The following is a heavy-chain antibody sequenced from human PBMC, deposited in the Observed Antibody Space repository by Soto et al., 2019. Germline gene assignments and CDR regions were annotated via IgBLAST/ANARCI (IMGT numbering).Heavy chain of an antibody. D-gene: IGHD1-7*01. J-gene: IGHJ6*02. CDR1: GGTFSSYA. CDR2: IIPIFGTA. CDR3: AGTGTTWSYYYYGLDV. V-gene: IGHV1-69*06. Sequence: QVQLVQSGAEVKKPGSSVKVSCKASGGTFSSYAISWVRQAPGQGLEWMGGIIPIFGTANYAQKFQGRVTITADKSTSTAYMELSCLRSEDTAVYYCAGTGTTWSYYYYGLDVWGQGTTVTVSS.